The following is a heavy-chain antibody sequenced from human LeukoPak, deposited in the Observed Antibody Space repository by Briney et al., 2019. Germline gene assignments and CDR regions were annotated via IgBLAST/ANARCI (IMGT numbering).Heavy chain of an antibody. Sequence: GGSLRLSCAASGFTFSSYEVNWVRQAPGKGLEWVSYISSSGSTIYYADSVKGRFTISRDNAKNSLYLQMNSLRAEDTADYYCATEVLISGGYGDYGWFDPWGQGTLVTVSS. CDR3: ATEVLISGGYGDYGWFDP. J-gene: IGHJ5*02. CDR2: ISSSGSTI. CDR1: GFTFSSYE. V-gene: IGHV3-48*03. D-gene: IGHD4-17*01.